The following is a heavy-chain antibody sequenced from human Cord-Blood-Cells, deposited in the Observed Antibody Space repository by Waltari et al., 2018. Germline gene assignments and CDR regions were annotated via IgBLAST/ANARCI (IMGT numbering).Heavy chain of an antibody. CDR3: ASPMTTVGDY. J-gene: IGHJ4*02. D-gene: IGHD4-17*01. CDR2: IYYSGST. CDR1: GGSTRSSRSY. Sequence: QLQLQESGPGLVKPSETLCLNGTVSGGSTRSSRSYWGWIRQPPGKGLEWIGSIYYSGSTDYNPSLKSRVTISVDTSKNQFSLKLSSVTAADTVVYYCASPMTTVGDYWGQGTLVTVSS. V-gene: IGHV4-39*01.